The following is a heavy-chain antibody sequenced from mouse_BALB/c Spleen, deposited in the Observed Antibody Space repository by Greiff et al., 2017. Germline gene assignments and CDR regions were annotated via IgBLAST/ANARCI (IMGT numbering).Heavy chain of an antibody. V-gene: IGHV1S135*01. CDR1: GYSFTSYY. CDR2: IDPFNGGT. CDR3: ARPPRSTMGTTWFAY. D-gene: IGHD2-1*01. Sequence: EVQLQQSGPELMKPGASVKISCKASGYSFTSYYMHWVKQSHGKSLEWIGYIDPFNGGTSYNQKFKGKATLTVDKSSSTAYMHLSSLTSEDSAVYYCARPPRSTMGTTWFAYWGEGSLVTVSA. J-gene: IGHJ3*01.